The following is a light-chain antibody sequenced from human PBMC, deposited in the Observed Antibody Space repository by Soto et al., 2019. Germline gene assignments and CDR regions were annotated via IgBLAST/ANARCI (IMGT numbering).Light chain of an antibody. CDR1: QSISDN. Sequence: DIVMTQSPAILSVSLGERATLSCLASQSISDNLAWYQQRSGQAPRLLIYGASTRATGVPARFSGSGSGTEFTLTISSLQSDDFAIYYYQQNKSWPPLTFGGGTKVEI. J-gene: IGKJ4*01. CDR3: QQNKSWPPLT. CDR2: GAS. V-gene: IGKV3-15*01.